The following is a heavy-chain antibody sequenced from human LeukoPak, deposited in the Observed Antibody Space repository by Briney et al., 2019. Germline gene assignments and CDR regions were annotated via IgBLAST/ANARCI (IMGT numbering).Heavy chain of an antibody. J-gene: IGHJ5*02. CDR3: VVTTVTTFDPNWFDP. D-gene: IGHD4-17*01. Sequence: SETLSLTCTASGGSISSSSYYWGWIRQPPGKGLEWIGSIYYSGSTYYNPSLKSRVTISVDTSKNQFSLKLSSVTAADTAVYYCVVTTVTTFDPNWFDPWGQGTLVTVSS. CDR1: GGSISSSSYY. CDR2: IYYSGST. V-gene: IGHV4-39*01.